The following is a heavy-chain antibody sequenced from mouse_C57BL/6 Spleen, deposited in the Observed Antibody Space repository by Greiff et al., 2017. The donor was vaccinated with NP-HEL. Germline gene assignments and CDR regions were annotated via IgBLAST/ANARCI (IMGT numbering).Heavy chain of an antibody. V-gene: IGHV1-55*01. CDR3: ARGEYDYEKGDYYAMDY. CDR2: IYPGSGST. Sequence: QVQLKQSGAELVKPGASVKMSCKASGYTFTSYWITWVKQRPGQGLEWIGDIYPGSGSTNYKEKFKSKATLTVDTSSSTAYMQLSSLTSEDSAVYYCARGEYDYEKGDYYAMDYWGQGTSVTVSS. D-gene: IGHD2-4*01. J-gene: IGHJ4*01. CDR1: GYTFTSYW.